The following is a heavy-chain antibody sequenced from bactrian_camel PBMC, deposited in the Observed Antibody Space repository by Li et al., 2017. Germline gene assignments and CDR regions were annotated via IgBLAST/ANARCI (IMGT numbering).Heavy chain of an antibody. D-gene: IGHD1*01. V-gene: IGHV3S63*01. J-gene: IGHJ6*01. CDR3: AADRGPTVGHYCRGGVWGEAHFAY. CDR2: IGIDGTT. Sequence: HVQLVESGGGSVQAGGSLTLSCVATEYTYNSYCMAWFRQSPQTSWLERERVARIGIDGTTTYADSVKGRFTISRGDGVNTVYLQMDNLKPEDTALYFCAADRGPTVGHYCRGGVWGEAHFAYWGQGTQVTVS. CDR1: EYTYNSYC.